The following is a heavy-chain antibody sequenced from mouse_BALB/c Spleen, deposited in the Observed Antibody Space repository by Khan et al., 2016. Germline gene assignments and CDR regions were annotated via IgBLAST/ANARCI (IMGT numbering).Heavy chain of an antibody. V-gene: IGHV1-7*01. CDR2: INPSTGYT. CDR3: ATGYYAMDY. J-gene: IGHJ4*01. CDR1: GYTFTSYW. Sequence: VQLQESGAELAKPGASVKMSCKASGYTFTSYWMHWVKQRPGQGLEWIGYINPSTGYTEYNQKFKAKATLTADKSSSTAYMQLSSLTSEDSAVYYCATGYYAMDYWGQGTSVTVSS.